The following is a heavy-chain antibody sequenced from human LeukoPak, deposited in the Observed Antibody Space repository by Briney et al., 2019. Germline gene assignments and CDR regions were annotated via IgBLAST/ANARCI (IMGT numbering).Heavy chain of an antibody. CDR3: ARQMDRYSTYTSAWNAFAY. J-gene: IGHJ4*02. CDR1: GYAFTASY. Sequence: ASVKVSCKASGYAFTASYIHWVRQAPGQGLEWMGWINPNNGDTNYAQKLQGRVTMTRDTSISTAYMELGRLRSDDTAVYYCARQMDRYSTYTSAWNAFAYWGQGTLVTVSS. CDR2: INPNNGDT. D-gene: IGHD6-19*01. V-gene: IGHV1-2*02.